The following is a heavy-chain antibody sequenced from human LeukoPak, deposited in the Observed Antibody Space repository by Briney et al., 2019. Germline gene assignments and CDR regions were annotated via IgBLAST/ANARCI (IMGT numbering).Heavy chain of an antibody. Sequence: VASVKVSCKASGYTFTSYAMHWVSQAPGQRLEWMGWINAGNGNTKYSQKFQGRVTITRDTSASTAYMELSSLRSEDTAVYYCARERIVVVPAARPDGVYYYYYGMDVWGKGTTVTVSS. CDR1: GYTFTSYA. J-gene: IGHJ6*04. D-gene: IGHD2-2*01. CDR3: ARERIVVVPAARPDGVYYYYYGMDV. CDR2: INAGNGNT. V-gene: IGHV1-3*01.